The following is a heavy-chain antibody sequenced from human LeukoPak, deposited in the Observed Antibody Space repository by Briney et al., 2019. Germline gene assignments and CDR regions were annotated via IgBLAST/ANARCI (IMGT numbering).Heavy chain of an antibody. CDR1: GYTFSTYG. CDR3: ARARADSTGYYGDDY. D-gene: IGHD3-22*01. V-gene: IGHV1-18*01. J-gene: IGHJ4*02. CDR2: ISPYNGNT. Sequence: ASVKVSCKASGYTFSTYGVSWVRQAPGQGLEWMGWISPYNGNTNYAQKLQGRVTMTTDTSTSTAYMELRSLSSGDTAIYYCARARADSTGYYGDDYWGQGTLVTVSS.